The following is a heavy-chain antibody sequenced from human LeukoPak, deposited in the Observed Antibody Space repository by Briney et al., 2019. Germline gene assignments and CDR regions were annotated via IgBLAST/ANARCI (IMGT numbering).Heavy chain of an antibody. CDR1: GFTFSSYG. CDR2: IRYDGSNK. V-gene: IGHV3-30*02. D-gene: IGHD3-10*01. J-gene: IGHJ4*02. Sequence: GGSLRLSCAASGFTFSSYGMHWVRQAPGKGLEWVAFIRYDGSNKYYADSVKGRFTISRDNSKNTLYLQMNSLRAEDTAVYYCAKDSRLILWFGELLDRHDYFDYWGQGTLVTVSS. CDR3: AKDSRLILWFGELLDRHDYFDY.